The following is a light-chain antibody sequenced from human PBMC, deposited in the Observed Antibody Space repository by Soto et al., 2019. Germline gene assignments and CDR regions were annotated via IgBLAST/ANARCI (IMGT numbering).Light chain of an antibody. CDR2: DVS. V-gene: IGLV2-11*01. CDR3: CSYAGSSTYV. J-gene: IGLJ1*01. CDR1: SSDVGGYNY. Sequence: QSALTQPRSVSGSPGQSVTISCTGTSSDVGGYNYVSWYQQHPDKAPKLMIYDVSKRPSGVPDRFSGSKSGNTASLTISGLQAEDAADYYCCSYAGSSTYVFGTGTKLTVL.